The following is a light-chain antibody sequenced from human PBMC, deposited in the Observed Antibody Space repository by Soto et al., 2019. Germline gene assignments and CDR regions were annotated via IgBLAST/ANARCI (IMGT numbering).Light chain of an antibody. Sequence: EILFTQAPGALSLSPGESGTLSYRAGQARSSSSLAWYQQKPGQAPRLLIYGASTRASGIPDRFSGSGSGTDFTLTISSLEPEDFAVYYCQQYGSSRLTFGGGTKVDIK. J-gene: IGKJ4*01. CDR2: GAS. CDR3: QQYGSSRLT. V-gene: IGKV3-20*01. CDR1: QARSSSS.